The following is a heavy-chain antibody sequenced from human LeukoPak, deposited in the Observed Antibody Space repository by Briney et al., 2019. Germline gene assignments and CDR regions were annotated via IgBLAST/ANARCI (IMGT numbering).Heavy chain of an antibody. Sequence: GGSLRLSCAASGFTFTSYAMNWVRQAPGKGLEWVSTISTSGTSTYYADSVKGRFTISRDNSKNTLYLQMNSLRDEDTAIYYCARFYGVPGGWFDPWGQGTLVTVSS. CDR2: ISTSGTST. CDR3: ARFYGVPGGWFDP. CDR1: GFTFTSYA. D-gene: IGHD4-17*01. J-gene: IGHJ5*02. V-gene: IGHV3-23*01.